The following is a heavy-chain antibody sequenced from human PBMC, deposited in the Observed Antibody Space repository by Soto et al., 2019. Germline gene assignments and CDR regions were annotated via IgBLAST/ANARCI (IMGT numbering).Heavy chain of an antibody. CDR2: INHSGST. D-gene: IGHD6-19*01. Sequence: SETLSLTCAVYGGSFSGYYWSWIRQPPGKGLEWIGEINHSGSTNYNPSLKSRVTISVDTSKNQFSLKLSSVTAADTAVYYCARGRSSGWYWYYWGQGTLVTVSS. V-gene: IGHV4-34*01. CDR1: GGSFSGYY. J-gene: IGHJ4*02. CDR3: ARGRSSGWYWYY.